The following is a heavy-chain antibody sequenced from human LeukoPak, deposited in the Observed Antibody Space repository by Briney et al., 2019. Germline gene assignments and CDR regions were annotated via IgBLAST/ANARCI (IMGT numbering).Heavy chain of an antibody. D-gene: IGHD6-13*01. CDR3: AKEEEAAAGIRGGPFDY. J-gene: IGHJ4*02. Sequence: GGSLRLSCAASGFTFSSYAMSWVRPAPGKGLEWVSAISGIGGRTYYADSVKGRFTTSTDNSKNTLYLQMNSLRAEDTAVYYCAKEEEAAAGIRGGPFDYWGQGTLVTVSS. CDR1: GFTFSSYA. CDR2: ISGIGGRT. V-gene: IGHV3-23*01.